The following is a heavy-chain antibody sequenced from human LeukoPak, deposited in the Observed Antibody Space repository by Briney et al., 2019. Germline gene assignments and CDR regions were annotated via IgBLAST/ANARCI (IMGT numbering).Heavy chain of an antibody. CDR3: AKVPMQLWTFDY. D-gene: IGHD6-13*01. CDR1: GFTFSSYG. CDR2: IRYDGSNK. V-gene: IGHV3-30*02. J-gene: IGHJ4*02. Sequence: AGGSLRLSCAASGFTFSSYGMHWVRQAPGKGLEGVAFIRYDGSNKYYADSVKGRFTISRDNSKNTLFLQMNSLRAEDTAVYYCAKVPMQLWTFDYWGQGTLVTVSS.